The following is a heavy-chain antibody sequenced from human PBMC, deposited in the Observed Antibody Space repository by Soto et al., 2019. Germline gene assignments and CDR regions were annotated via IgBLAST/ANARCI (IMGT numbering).Heavy chain of an antibody. CDR1: GYTFTSYY. CDR3: ASTDFWSGDFDY. J-gene: IGHJ4*02. CDR2: INPSGGST. Sequence: QVQLVQSGAEVKKPGASVKVSCKASGYTFTSYYMHWVRQAPGQGLEWMGIINPSGGSTSYAQKFQGRVTMTRDTSTSTVYMEMSSLRSEDTAVHYCASTDFWSGDFDYWGQGTLVTVSS. D-gene: IGHD3-3*01. V-gene: IGHV1-46*01.